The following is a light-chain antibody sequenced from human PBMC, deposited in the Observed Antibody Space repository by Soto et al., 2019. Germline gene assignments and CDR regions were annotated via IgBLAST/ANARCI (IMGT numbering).Light chain of an antibody. V-gene: IGKV3-11*01. Sequence: EIVLTHSPATLSLSPGERATLSCRASQSVSTYYAWSQQKPGQAPRLLIHDASNRATGIPARFSGSGSGTDSTLTISSLEPEDFAVYDCQQGSNWPAHMYTGGQGTKLEIK. CDR2: DAS. CDR3: QQGSNWPAHMYT. J-gene: IGKJ2*01. CDR1: QSVSTY.